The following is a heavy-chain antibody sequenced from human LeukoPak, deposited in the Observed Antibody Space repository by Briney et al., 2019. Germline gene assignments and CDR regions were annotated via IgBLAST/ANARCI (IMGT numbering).Heavy chain of an antibody. CDR1: GGSFSGYY. Sequence: SSETLSLTCAVYGGSFSGYYWSWIRQPPGKGLEWIGEINHSGSTNYNPSLKSRVTISVDRSKNQFSLKLSSVTAADTAVYYCARLEMATINFDYWGQGTLVTVSS. CDR3: ARLEMATINFDY. J-gene: IGHJ4*02. CDR2: INHSGST. D-gene: IGHD5-24*01. V-gene: IGHV4-34*01.